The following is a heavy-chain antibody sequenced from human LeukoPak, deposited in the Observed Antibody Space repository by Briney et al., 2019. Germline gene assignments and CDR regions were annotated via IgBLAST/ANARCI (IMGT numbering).Heavy chain of an antibody. CDR2: ISGSGGST. Sequence: GGSLRLSCAASGFTFSSYAMSWVRQAPGKGLEWVSAISGSGGSTYYADSVKGRFTISRDNSKNTLYLQMNSLRAEDTAVYYCAKDLEPVIAAAAHYFDYWGQGTLVTVSS. CDR3: AKDLEPVIAAAAHYFDY. V-gene: IGHV3-23*01. CDR1: GFTFSSYA. J-gene: IGHJ4*02. D-gene: IGHD6-13*01.